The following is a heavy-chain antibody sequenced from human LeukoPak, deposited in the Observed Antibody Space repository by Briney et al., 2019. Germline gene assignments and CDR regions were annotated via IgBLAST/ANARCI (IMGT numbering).Heavy chain of an antibody. D-gene: IGHD5-12*01. CDR3: ARDTDSGYDW. J-gene: IGHJ4*02. V-gene: IGHV3-11*01. CDR2: ISSSGRTI. CDR1: GFTFSDYY. Sequence: GGSLRLSCAASGFTFSDYYMSWLRQAPGKGLEWVSYISSSGRTIYYADSVKGRFTISRDNAKNSLYLQMNSLRAEDTAVYYCARDTDSGYDWWGQGTLVTVSS.